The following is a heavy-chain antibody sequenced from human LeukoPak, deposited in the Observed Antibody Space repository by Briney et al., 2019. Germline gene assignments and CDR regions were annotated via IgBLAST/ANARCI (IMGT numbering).Heavy chain of an antibody. Sequence: GGSLRLSCAASGFTFSSYAMSWVRQAPGKGLEWVSVISGSGGNTYYADSVKGRFTISRDNSKNTLYLQMNSLRAEDTAVYYCAKDRGEGDYAFDPWGQGTLVTVSS. CDR2: ISGSGGNT. J-gene: IGHJ5*02. V-gene: IGHV3-23*01. CDR1: GFTFSSYA. D-gene: IGHD4-17*01. CDR3: AKDRGEGDYAFDP.